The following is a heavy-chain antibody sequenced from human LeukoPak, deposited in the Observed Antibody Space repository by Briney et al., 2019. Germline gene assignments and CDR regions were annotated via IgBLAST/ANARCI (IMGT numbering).Heavy chain of an antibody. CDR2: IYYSGST. V-gene: IGHV4-59*01. D-gene: IGHD3-3*01. J-gene: IGHJ4*02. Sequence: SETLSLTCTVSGGSISSYYWSWIRQPPGEGLEWIGYIYYSGSTNYNPSLKSRVTISVDTSKNQFSLKLSSVTAADTAVYYCARASGYYGRYFDYWGQGTLVTVSS. CDR1: GGSISSYY. CDR3: ARASGYYGRYFDY.